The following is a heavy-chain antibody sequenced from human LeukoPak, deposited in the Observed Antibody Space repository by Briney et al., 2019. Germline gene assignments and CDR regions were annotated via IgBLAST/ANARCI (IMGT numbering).Heavy chain of an antibody. V-gene: IGHV3-23*01. CDR1: GFTFSSYA. CDR3: AGDYSFDY. J-gene: IGHJ4*02. D-gene: IGHD2-15*01. CDR2: ISGGGVGT. Sequence: GGSLRLSCAASGFTFSSYAMSWVRLAPGKGLEWVSGISGGGVGTYYADSVKGRFTISRDNAKNSLYLQMNSLRAEDTAVYYCAGDYSFDYWGQGTLATVSS.